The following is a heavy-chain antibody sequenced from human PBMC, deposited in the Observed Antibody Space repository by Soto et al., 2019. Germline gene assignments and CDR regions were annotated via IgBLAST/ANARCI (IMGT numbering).Heavy chain of an antibody. D-gene: IGHD6-19*01. V-gene: IGHV4-39*01. CDR2: IYYSGST. J-gene: IGHJ4*02. CDR1: GGSISSSSYY. Sequence: NPXETLSLTCTVSGGSISSSSYYWGWIRQPPGKGLEWIGSIYYSGSTYYNPSLKSRVTISVDTSKNQFSLKLSSVTAADTAVYYCARLKDGWYYFDSWGQGTLVPVSS. CDR3: ARLKDGWYYFDS.